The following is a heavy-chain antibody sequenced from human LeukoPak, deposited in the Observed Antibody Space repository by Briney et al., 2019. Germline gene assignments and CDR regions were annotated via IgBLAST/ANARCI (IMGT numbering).Heavy chain of an antibody. CDR3: ARVLYGDYVGWFDP. CDR1: GITFRNYW. V-gene: IGHV3-7*03. CDR2: IKQDGTEK. J-gene: IGHJ5*02. Sequence: SGGSLRLSCAASGITFRNYWMSWVRQAPGKGLEWVANIKQDGTEKYYVDSVKGRFTISRDNANNSSYLQMNSLRDEDTAVYYCARVLYGDYVGWFDPWGQGTLVTVSS. D-gene: IGHD4-17*01.